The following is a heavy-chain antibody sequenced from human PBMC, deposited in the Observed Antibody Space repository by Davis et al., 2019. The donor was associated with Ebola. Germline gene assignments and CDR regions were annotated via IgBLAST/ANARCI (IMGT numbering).Heavy chain of an antibody. CDR3: AREGYSSAWPSFFDY. V-gene: IGHV4-59*01. D-gene: IGHD6-19*01. CDR1: GGSISSYY. CDR2: IYYSGST. J-gene: IGHJ4*02. Sequence: MPSETLSLTCTVSGGSISSYYWSWIRQPPGKGLEWIGYIYYSGSTNYNPSLKSRVTISVDTSKKQFSLKLSSVTAADTAVYYCAREGYSSAWPSFFDYWGQGTLVTVSS.